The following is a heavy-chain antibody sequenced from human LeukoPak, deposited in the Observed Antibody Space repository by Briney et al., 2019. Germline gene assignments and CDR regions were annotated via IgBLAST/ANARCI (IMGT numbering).Heavy chain of an antibody. CDR1: GYTFTGHF. J-gene: IGHJ5*02. Sequence: ASVKVSCKASGYTFTGHFRQWLRQAPGQGPDWMGRIDPNDGGTNYAQKFQGRVTMTRDTSISTAYMKLSSLRSDDTAVYYCARGSDSGTPRWFDPWGQGTLVTV. V-gene: IGHV1-2*06. CDR2: IDPNDGGT. D-gene: IGHD1-26*01. CDR3: ARGSDSGTPRWFDP.